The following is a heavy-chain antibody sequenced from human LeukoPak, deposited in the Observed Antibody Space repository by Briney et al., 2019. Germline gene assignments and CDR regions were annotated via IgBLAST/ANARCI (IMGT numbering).Heavy chain of an antibody. Sequence: GGSLRLSCAASGFTFSSYGMHWVRQAPGKGLGWVAVISYDGSNKYYADSVKGRFTISRDNSKNTLYLQMNSPRAEDTAVYYCAKVFYGGNSAGNDYWGQGTLVTVSS. CDR3: AKVFYGGNSAGNDY. CDR2: ISYDGSNK. CDR1: GFTFSSYG. J-gene: IGHJ4*02. V-gene: IGHV3-30*18. D-gene: IGHD4-23*01.